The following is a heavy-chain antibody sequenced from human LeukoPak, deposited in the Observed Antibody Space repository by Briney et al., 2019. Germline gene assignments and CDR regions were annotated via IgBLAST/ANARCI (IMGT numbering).Heavy chain of an antibody. CDR2: IYTSGST. CDR3: ARGGYSSSWRNYYYYGMDV. J-gene: IGHJ6*02. Sequence: SETLSLTCTVSGGSISSYYWSWIRQPAGKGLEWIGRIYTSGSTNYNPSLKSRVTMSVDTSKNLFSLKLSSVTAADTAVYYCARGGYSSSWRNYYYYGMDVWGQGTTVTVSS. CDR1: GGSISSYY. V-gene: IGHV4-4*07. D-gene: IGHD6-13*01.